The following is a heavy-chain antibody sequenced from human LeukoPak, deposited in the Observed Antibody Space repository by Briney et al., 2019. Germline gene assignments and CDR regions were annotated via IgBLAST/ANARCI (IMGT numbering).Heavy chain of an antibody. D-gene: IGHD3-16*01. CDR3: ARAAGEWSISRQSYFDY. J-gene: IGHJ4*02. CDR1: GFTVSSNY. Sequence: PGGSLRLSCAASGFTVSSNYMSWVRQAPGKGLEWVSVIYSGGSTYYADSVKGRFTISRDNSKNTLYLQMNSLRAEDTAVYYCARAAGEWSISRQSYFDYWGQGTLVTVSS. V-gene: IGHV3-66*01. CDR2: IYSGGST.